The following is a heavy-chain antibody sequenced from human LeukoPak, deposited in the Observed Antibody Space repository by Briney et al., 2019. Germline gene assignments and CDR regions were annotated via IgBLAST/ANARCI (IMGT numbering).Heavy chain of an antibody. V-gene: IGHV3-53*01. CDR2: LYSGSTT. Sequence: GGSLRLSCAASGFTVSTNYMNWVRQAPGKGVEWVSILYSGSTTYYADSVERRFTISRDSSKNTLFLQMNDLRAEDTAVYYCARVGDHFHWYLDLWGRGTLVTVSS. J-gene: IGHJ2*01. D-gene: IGHD3-3*02. CDR3: ARVGDHFHWYLDL. CDR1: GFTVSTNY.